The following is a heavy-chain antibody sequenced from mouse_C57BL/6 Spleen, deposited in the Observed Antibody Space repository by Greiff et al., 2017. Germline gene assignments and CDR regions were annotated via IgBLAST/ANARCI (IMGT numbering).Heavy chain of an antibody. CDR3: ARDYDYAMDY. Sequence: VKLQQPGAELVRPGSSVKLSCKASGYTFTSYWMHWVKQRPIQGLEWIGNIDPSDSETHYNQKFKDKATLTVDKSSSTAYMQLSSLTSEDSAVYYCARDYDYAMDYWGQGTSVTVSS. CDR2: IDPSDSET. V-gene: IGHV1-52*01. D-gene: IGHD2-4*01. J-gene: IGHJ4*01. CDR1: GYTFTSYW.